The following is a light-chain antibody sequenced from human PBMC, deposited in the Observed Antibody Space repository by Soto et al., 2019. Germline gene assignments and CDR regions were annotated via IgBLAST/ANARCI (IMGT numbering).Light chain of an antibody. Sequence: QPVLTQSPSASASLGASVKLTCTLSSGHSSYAIAWHQQQPEKGPRYLMKLNSDGSHSKGDGIPDRFSGSSSGAERYLTISSLQSEDEADYDCQTWGTGIRVFGGGTKLTVL. CDR2: LNSDGSH. V-gene: IGLV4-69*01. J-gene: IGLJ2*01. CDR1: SGHSSYA. CDR3: QTWGTGIRV.